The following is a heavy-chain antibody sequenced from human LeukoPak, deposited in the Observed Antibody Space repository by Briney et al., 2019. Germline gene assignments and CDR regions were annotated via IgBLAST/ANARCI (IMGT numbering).Heavy chain of an antibody. CDR1: GFTFSNYA. V-gene: IGHV3-7*01. Sequence: GGSLRLSCAASGFTFSNYAMTWVRQAPGKGLEWVANMYQDGSEKYYVDSVKGRFTISRDNAKNSLSLQINSLRADDTAIYYCARDPVAYSYGTHWYFDLWGRGALVTVSS. D-gene: IGHD5-18*01. CDR2: MYQDGSEK. J-gene: IGHJ2*01. CDR3: ARDPVAYSYGTHWYFDL.